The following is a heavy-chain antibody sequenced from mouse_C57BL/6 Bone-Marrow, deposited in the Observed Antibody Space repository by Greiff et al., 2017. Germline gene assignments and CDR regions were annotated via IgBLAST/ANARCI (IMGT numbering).Heavy chain of an antibody. V-gene: IGHV1-54*01. D-gene: IGHD2-3*01. Sequence: QVQLQQSGAELVRPGTSVKVSCKASGYAFTNYLIEWVKQRPGQGLEWIGVINPGSGGTNYNEKFKGKATLTADKSSSTAYMQLSSLTSEDSAVYFCARRCGYYLFDYWGQGTTLTVSS. J-gene: IGHJ2*01. CDR3: ARRCGYYLFDY. CDR1: GYAFTNYL. CDR2: INPGSGGT.